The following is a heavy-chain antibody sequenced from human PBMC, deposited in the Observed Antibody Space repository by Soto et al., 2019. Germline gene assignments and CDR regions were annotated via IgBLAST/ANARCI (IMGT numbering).Heavy chain of an antibody. V-gene: IGHV1-69*13. D-gene: IGHD3-10*01. Sequence: RASVKVSCKASGSTFTSYAISWVRQAPGQGLEWMGGIIPTLGTANYAQKFQGRVTITADESTSTAYMELSSLRSEDTAVYYCARGRVYGSGGIFGAGYYYGMDVWGQGTTVTVSS. CDR1: GSTFTSYA. CDR2: IIPTLGTA. J-gene: IGHJ6*02. CDR3: ARGRVYGSGGIFGAGYYYGMDV.